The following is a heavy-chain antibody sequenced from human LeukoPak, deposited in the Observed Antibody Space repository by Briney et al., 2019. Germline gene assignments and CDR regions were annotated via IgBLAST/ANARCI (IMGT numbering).Heavy chain of an antibody. CDR3: ARWGVVPAAIYYYYGMDV. CDR1: GGSISSSNW. CDR2: IYHSGST. J-gene: IGHJ6*04. Sequence: TSETLSLTCAVSGGSISSSNWWSWVCQPPGKGLEWIGEIYHSGSTNYNPSLKSRVTISVDKSKNQFSLKLSSVTAADTAVYYCARWGVVPAAIYYYYGMDVWGKGTTVTVSS. V-gene: IGHV4-4*02. D-gene: IGHD2-2*02.